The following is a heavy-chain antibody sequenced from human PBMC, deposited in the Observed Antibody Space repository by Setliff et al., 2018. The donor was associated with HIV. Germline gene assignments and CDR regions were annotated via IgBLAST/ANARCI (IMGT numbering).Heavy chain of an antibody. CDR3: ARYDGGYHYSEAFDV. CDR2: IGPYNDRT. CDR1: GYMFIAYG. V-gene: IGHV1-18*01. Sequence: ASVKVSCKTSGYMFIAYGMSWVRRAPGQGLEWMGWIGPYNDRTEYAQEFQGRVSLTIDTSTSTAYMELRSLRSDDTAVYYCARYDGGYHYSEAFDVWGQGTMVTVSS. J-gene: IGHJ3*01. D-gene: IGHD3-16*01.